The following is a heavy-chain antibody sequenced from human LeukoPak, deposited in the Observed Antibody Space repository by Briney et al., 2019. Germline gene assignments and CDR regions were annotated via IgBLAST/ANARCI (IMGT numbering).Heavy chain of an antibody. J-gene: IGHJ5*02. D-gene: IGHD4-17*01. CDR1: GDSISSNY. Sequence: SETLSLTCTVSGDSISSNYWSWIRQPPGKGLEWIGYIYDSWNTKYNPSLKGRVTISGDTSKNLFSLELTSVTAADTAVYYCATCRDEFADYGFTSWGQGFLVTVTS. CDR2: IYDSWNT. CDR3: ATCRDEFADYGFTS. V-gene: IGHV4-59*01.